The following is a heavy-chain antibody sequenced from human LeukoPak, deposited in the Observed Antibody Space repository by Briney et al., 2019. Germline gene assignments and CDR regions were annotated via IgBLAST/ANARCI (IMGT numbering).Heavy chain of an antibody. D-gene: IGHD6-13*01. Sequence: GASVKVSCKASGYTFTGYYMHWVRQAPGQGLEWMGWINPNSGGANCAQKFQGRVTMTRDTSISTAYMELSRLKSDDTAVYCCASLAGSTFDDWGQGTLVTVSS. V-gene: IGHV1-2*02. J-gene: IGHJ4*02. CDR1: GYTFTGYY. CDR2: INPNSGGA. CDR3: ASLAGSTFDD.